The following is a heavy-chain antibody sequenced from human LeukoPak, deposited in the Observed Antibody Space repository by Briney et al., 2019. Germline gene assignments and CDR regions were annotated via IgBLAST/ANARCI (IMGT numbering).Heavy chain of an antibody. D-gene: IGHD6-13*01. CDR3: ARPQTPYSSSWSDAFDI. V-gene: IGHV3-21*01. J-gene: IGHJ3*02. CDR2: ISSSSSYI. Sequence: PGRSLRLPCAASGFTFSSYGMHWVRQAPGKGLEWVSSISSSSSYIYYADSVKGRFTISRDNAKNSLYLQMNSLRAEDTAVYYCARPQTPYSSSWSDAFDIWGQGTMVTVSS. CDR1: GFTFSSYG.